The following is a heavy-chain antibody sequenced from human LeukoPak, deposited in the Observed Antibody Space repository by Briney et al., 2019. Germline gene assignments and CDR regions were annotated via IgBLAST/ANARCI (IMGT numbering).Heavy chain of an antibody. CDR3: ARDGARIVGATVPGDY. CDR2: INPNSGGT. V-gene: IGHV1-2*02. D-gene: IGHD1-26*01. CDR1: GYTFTGYY. J-gene: IGHJ4*02. Sequence: ASVKVSCKASGYTFTGYYMHWVRQAPGQGLEWMGWINPNSGGTNYALKFQGRVTMTRDTSTSTAYMELSRLRSDDTAVYYCARDGARIVGATVPGDYWGQGTLVTVSS.